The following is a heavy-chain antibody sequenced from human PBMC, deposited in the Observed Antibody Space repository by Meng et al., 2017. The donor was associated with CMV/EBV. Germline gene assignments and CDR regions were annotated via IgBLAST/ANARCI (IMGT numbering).Heavy chain of an antibody. CDR2: IWYDGSNK. V-gene: IGHV3-33*01. CDR3: ARDCSSTSCYSDNY. Sequence: GGSLRLSCAASGFTFSSYGMHWVRQAPGKGLEWVAVIWYDGSNKYYADSVKGRFTISRDNSKNTLYLQMNSLRAEDTAVYYCARDCSSTSCYSDNYWGQGTLVTVSS. D-gene: IGHD2-2*01. J-gene: IGHJ4*02. CDR1: GFTFSSYG.